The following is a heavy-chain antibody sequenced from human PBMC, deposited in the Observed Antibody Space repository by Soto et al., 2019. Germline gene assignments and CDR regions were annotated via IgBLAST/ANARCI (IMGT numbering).Heavy chain of an antibody. Sequence: EVQLVESGGDLVQPGGSLRLSCAASGFTFGTYAMSWVRQAPGKGLEWVSSISGGGTTTYYADSVKGRFTISRDNSKNTLYLQMNSLRAEDTAVYYGAKVKTWTYFDYWGQGTLVTVSS. CDR2: ISGGGTTT. CDR3: AKVKTWTYFDY. J-gene: IGHJ4*02. CDR1: GFTFGTYA. V-gene: IGHV3-23*04.